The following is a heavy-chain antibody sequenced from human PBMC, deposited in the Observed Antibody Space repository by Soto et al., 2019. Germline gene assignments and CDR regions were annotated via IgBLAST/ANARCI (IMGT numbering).Heavy chain of an antibody. Sequence: EVQLVESGGGLVKPGGSLRRSCAASGFTFSSYSMNWVRQAPGKGLEWVSSISSSSSYIYYADSVKGRFTISRDNAKNSLYLQMNSLRAEDTAVYYCARDRTQLWRRGMDVWGQGTTVTVSS. CDR2: ISSSSSYI. V-gene: IGHV3-21*01. CDR3: ARDRTQLWRRGMDV. CDR1: GFTFSSYS. D-gene: IGHD5-18*01. J-gene: IGHJ6*02.